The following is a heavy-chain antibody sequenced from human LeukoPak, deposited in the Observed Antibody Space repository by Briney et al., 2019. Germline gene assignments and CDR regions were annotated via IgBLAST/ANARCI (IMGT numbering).Heavy chain of an antibody. J-gene: IGHJ3*02. Sequence: PGGSLRLSCAASGFTVSSNYMSWVRQAPGKGLEWVSVIYSGGSTYYADSVKGRFTISRDNSKNTLYLQMNSLRSEDTAVCYCARDPHYYDSSGYLVRGAFDIWGQGTMVTVSS. D-gene: IGHD3-22*01. CDR1: GFTVSSNY. V-gene: IGHV3-66*02. CDR2: IYSGGST. CDR3: ARDPHYYDSSGYLVRGAFDI.